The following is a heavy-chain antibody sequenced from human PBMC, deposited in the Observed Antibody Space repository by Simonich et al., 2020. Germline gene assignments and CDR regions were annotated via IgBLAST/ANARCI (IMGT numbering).Heavy chain of an antibody. V-gene: IGHV1-2*02. D-gene: IGHD5-12*01. J-gene: IGHJ4*02. CDR1: GYTFTGYY. CDR3: ASSKLATIDY. CDR2: INPNRGGP. Sequence: QVQLVQSGAEVKKPGASVKVSCKASGYTFTGYYMHWVRQAPGQGLEWKGWINPNRGGPNYAKKFQGRVTMTRDTSISTAYMELSRLRSDDTAVYYCASSKLATIDYWGQGTLVTVSS.